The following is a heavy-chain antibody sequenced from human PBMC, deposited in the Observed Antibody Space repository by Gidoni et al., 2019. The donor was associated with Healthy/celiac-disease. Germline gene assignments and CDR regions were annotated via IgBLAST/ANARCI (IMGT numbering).Heavy chain of an antibody. CDR3: ARGARYYGSGSTTMDV. CDR1: GFTFRRYA. Sequence: QVQLVESGGGVVQPGRSLRLSCAASGFTFRRYAMHWVRQAPGKGLEWVAVISYDGSNKYYADSVKGRFTISRDNSKNTLYLQMNSLRAEDTAVYYCARGARYYGSGSTTMDVWGQGTTVTVSS. V-gene: IGHV3-30*01. CDR2: ISYDGSNK. D-gene: IGHD3-10*01. J-gene: IGHJ6*02.